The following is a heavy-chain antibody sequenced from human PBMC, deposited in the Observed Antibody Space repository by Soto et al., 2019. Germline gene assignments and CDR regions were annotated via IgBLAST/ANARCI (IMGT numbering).Heavy chain of an antibody. CDR1: GDSITGDNW. J-gene: IGHJ6*02. V-gene: IGHV4-4*02. CDR3: ARFGRLGGYSYGLTYYYYGMDV. D-gene: IGHD5-18*01. CDR2: IHHSGAT. Sequence: NPSETLSLTCAVSGDSITGDNWWSWVRQPPGKGLEWIGEIHHSGATNYNPSLKSRVTISVDKSKNQFSLKLNSVTAADTAVYYCARFGRLGGYSYGLTYYYYGMDVWGQGTTVTVSS.